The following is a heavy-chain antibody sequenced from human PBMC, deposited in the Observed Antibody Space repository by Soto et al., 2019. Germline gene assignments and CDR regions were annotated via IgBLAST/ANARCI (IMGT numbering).Heavy chain of an antibody. D-gene: IGHD3-3*01. J-gene: IGHJ5*02. Sequence: SETLSLTCAFSGGSISSQYWSWIRQPPGQGLEWIVYIYYSGSTNYNPSLKSRVTISVDTSKNQFSLKLSSVTAADTAVYYCARKVPTAGYYDFWSGYPRYWFDPWGQGTLVTVSS. CDR1: GGSISSQY. CDR3: ARKVPTAGYYDFWSGYPRYWFDP. V-gene: IGHV4-59*11. CDR2: IYYSGST.